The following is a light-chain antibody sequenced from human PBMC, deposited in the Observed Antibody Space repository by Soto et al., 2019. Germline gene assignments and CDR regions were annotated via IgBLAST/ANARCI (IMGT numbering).Light chain of an antibody. Sequence: QPVLTQPPSASGSPGQSVTISCTGTSSDVGAYKYVSWYQQYPGKAPKLMIYEVSKRPSGVPDRFSGSKSDNTASLTVSGLQAEDEADYYCTSYVGSNIWVFGGGTKLTVL. CDR3: TSYVGSNIWV. CDR1: SSDVGAYKY. CDR2: EVS. V-gene: IGLV2-8*01. J-gene: IGLJ3*02.